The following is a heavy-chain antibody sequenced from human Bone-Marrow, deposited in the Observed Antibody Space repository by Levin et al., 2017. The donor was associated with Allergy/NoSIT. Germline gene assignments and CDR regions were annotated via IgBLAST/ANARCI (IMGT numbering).Heavy chain of an antibody. J-gene: IGHJ5*02. CDR3: AREGRYDSRSYELGWFDP. CDR1: GFTFSSYT. Sequence: SCAASGFTFSSYTMNWVRQAPGKGLEWLSYISSSGTIYYADSVQGRFTISRDNDKSSLYLQMNSLRDEDTAMYYCAREGRYDSRSYELGWFDPWGQGTLVTVSS. D-gene: IGHD3-10*01. V-gene: IGHV3-48*02. CDR2: ISSSGTI.